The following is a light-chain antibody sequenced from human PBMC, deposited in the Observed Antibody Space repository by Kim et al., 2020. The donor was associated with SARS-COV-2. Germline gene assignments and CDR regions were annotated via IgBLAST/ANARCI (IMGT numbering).Light chain of an antibody. V-gene: IGKV3-20*01. CDR3: QQYDNSLYT. CDR2: ATS. CDR1: PSVSSTN. Sequence: PTGESGALTCRATPSVSSTNLAWYHQRPGQAPRLLIYATSTRAKGIPDRFSGSGSVTDFTLTICRLEPEDFAVYYCQQYDNSLYTFGQGTKLEI. J-gene: IGKJ2*01.